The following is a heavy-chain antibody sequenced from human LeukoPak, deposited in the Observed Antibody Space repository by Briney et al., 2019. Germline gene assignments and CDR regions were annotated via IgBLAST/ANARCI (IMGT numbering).Heavy chain of an antibody. D-gene: IGHD6-13*01. CDR2: IYYSGST. Sequence: SETLSLTCTVSGGSISSYYWSWIRQPPGKGLEWIGYIYYSGSTNYNPSLQSRVTISVDTSKNQFSLKLSSVTAADTAVYYCARGLHSSSWDYWGQGTLVTVSS. J-gene: IGHJ4*02. CDR3: ARGLHSSSWDY. CDR1: GGSISSYY. V-gene: IGHV4-59*01.